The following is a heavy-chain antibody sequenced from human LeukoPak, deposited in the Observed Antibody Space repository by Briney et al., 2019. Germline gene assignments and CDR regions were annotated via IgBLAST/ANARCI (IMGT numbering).Heavy chain of an antibody. CDR2: IIPIFGTA. D-gene: IGHD3-22*01. Sequence: SVKVSCKASGGTFSSYAISWVRQAPGQGREWVGGIIPIFGTANYVEKFQGRVTITADESSSTAYMGLSSLRSEDTAVYYCASKGGITMRSSAFMWFDYWGQGTLVTVSS. J-gene: IGHJ4*02. CDR3: ASKGGITMRSSAFMWFDY. V-gene: IGHV1-69*13. CDR1: GGTFSSYA.